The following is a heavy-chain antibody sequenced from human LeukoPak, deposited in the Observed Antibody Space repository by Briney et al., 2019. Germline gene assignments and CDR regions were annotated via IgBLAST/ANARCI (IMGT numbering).Heavy chain of an antibody. D-gene: IGHD6-13*01. CDR2: INHSGST. J-gene: IGHJ5*02. V-gene: IGHV4-34*01. Sequence: SETLSLTCAVYGGSFSGYSWSWIRQPPGKGLEWIGEINHSGSTNYNPSLKSRVTISVDTSKNQFSLKLSSVTAADTAVYYCARCSLVQGMYNWFHPLGEGTLVTVSS. CDR1: GGSFSGYS. CDR3: ARCSLVQGMYNWFHP.